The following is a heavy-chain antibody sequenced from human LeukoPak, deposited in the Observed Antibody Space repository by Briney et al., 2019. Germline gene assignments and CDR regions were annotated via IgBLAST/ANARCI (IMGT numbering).Heavy chain of an antibody. CDR3: ARGGYDSSGYYPDYAFDI. CDR2: INPSGGST. J-gene: IGHJ3*02. V-gene: IGHV1-46*01. D-gene: IGHD3-22*01. CDR1: GYTLTELS. Sequence: ASVKVSCKVSGYTLTELSMHWVRQAPGQGLEWMGIINPSGGSTSYAQKFQGRVTMTRDMSTSTVYMELSSLRSEDTAVYYCARGGYDSSGYYPDYAFDIWGQGTMVTVSS.